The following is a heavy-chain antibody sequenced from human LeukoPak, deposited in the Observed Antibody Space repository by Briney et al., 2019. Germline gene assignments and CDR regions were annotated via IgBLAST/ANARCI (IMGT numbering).Heavy chain of an antibody. V-gene: IGHV5-51*01. CDR1: GYSFTNYW. Sequence: GESLKISCKGSGYSFTNYWIGWVRQMPGKGLEWMGIINPGDSDTRYSPSFQGQVTISADKSISTAYLQWSSLKASDTAMYYCARQIGVAGTSNDYWGQGTLVTVSS. CDR2: INPGDSDT. CDR3: ARQIGVAGTSNDY. J-gene: IGHJ4*02. D-gene: IGHD6-19*01.